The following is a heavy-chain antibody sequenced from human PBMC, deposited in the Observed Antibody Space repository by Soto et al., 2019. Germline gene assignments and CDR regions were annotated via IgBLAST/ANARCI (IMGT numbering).Heavy chain of an antibody. D-gene: IGHD1-26*01. CDR3: ARGDGSVTAGYYYYGMDV. CDR1: GGSISSGYYY. V-gene: IGHV4-61*01. J-gene: IGHJ6*02. CDR2: IYYSGST. Sequence: PSETLSLTCSVSGGSISSGYYYWSWIRQPPGKGLEWIAYIYYSGSTNYNPSLKSRVTISVDTSKNQFSLKLSSVTAADTAVYYCARGDGSVTAGYYYYGMDVWGQGNTVTVSS.